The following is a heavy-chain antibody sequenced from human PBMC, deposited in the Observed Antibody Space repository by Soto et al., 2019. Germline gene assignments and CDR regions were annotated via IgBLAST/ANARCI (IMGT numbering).Heavy chain of an antibody. J-gene: IGHJ4*02. CDR2: ISADNGNT. V-gene: IGHV1-18*01. Sequence: QVQLVQSGAEVKKPGASVKVSCKASGYTFTSYGISWVRQAPGPGLEWMGWISADNGNTNYAQKLQGIVTMTTDTPTSTAYMERRSLRSDDTDVYYCARDSPPVDYWGQGTLVTVSS. CDR1: GYTFTSYG. CDR3: ARDSPPVDY.